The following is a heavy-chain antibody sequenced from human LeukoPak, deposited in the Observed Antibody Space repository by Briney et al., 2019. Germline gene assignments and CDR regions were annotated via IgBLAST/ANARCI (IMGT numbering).Heavy chain of an antibody. CDR2: IYSGGST. D-gene: IGHD2-2*01. CDR1: GFTVSSNY. Sequence: GGSLRLSCAASGFTVSSNYMSWVRQAPGKGLEWVSVIYSGGSTYYADSVKGRFTISRDNSKNTLYLQMNSLRAEDTAVYYCASPRVPAAMGDYYYGMDVWGQGTTVTVSS. J-gene: IGHJ6*02. V-gene: IGHV3-53*01. CDR3: ASPRVPAAMGDYYYGMDV.